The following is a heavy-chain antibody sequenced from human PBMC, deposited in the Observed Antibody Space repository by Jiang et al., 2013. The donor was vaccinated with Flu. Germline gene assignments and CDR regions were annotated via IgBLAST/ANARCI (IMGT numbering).Heavy chain of an antibody. J-gene: IGHJ4*02. Sequence: VQLVESGGGLVQPGRSLRLSCAASGFTFDDYAMHWVRQAPGKGLEWVSGISWNSGSIGYADSVKGRFTISRDNAKNSLYLQMNSLRAEDTALYYCAKGGVYPAPDYWGQGTLVTVSS. D-gene: IGHD3-10*01. CDR3: AKGGVYPAPDY. CDR1: GFTFDDYA. V-gene: IGHV3-9*01. CDR2: ISWNSGSI.